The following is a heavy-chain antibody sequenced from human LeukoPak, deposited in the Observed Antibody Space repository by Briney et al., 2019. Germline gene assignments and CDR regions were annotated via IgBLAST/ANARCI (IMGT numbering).Heavy chain of an antibody. V-gene: IGHV3-15*01. Sequence: PGGSLRLSCAASGFTFSNAWMSWVRQAPGKGLEWVGRIKSKTDGGTTDYAAPVKGRFTISRDDSKNTLYLQMNSLKTEDTAVYYCARDRGIAAAGNAFDIWGQGTMVTVSS. CDR2: IKSKTDGGTT. D-gene: IGHD6-13*01. J-gene: IGHJ3*02. CDR1: GFTFSNAW. CDR3: ARDRGIAAAGNAFDI.